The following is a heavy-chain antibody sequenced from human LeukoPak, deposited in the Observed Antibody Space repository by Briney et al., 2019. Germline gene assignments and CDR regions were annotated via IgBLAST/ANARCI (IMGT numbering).Heavy chain of an antibody. Sequence: GESLKVSCKASGYTFIDYYIHWVRQAPGQGLEWMGRINPNSGGTNSAQTFQDRVTMTRDTSISTAYMELSRLTSDDTAVYYCARDLPSTPNWELDYWGQGTLVTVSS. CDR3: ARDLPSTPNWELDY. CDR2: INPNSGGT. J-gene: IGHJ4*02. D-gene: IGHD7-27*01. V-gene: IGHV1-2*06. CDR1: GYTFIDYY.